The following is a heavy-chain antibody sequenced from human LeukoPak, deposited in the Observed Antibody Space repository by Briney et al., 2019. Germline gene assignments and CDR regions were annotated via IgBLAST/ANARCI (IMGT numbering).Heavy chain of an antibody. CDR3: TRRGVELAAIDVRNWFDP. CDR1: GGSISDSN. CDR2: ISFTGRT. D-gene: IGHD5-12*01. J-gene: IGHJ5*02. V-gene: IGHV4-59*08. Sequence: SETLSLICSVSGGSISDSNWGWIRQPPGKGLVWIGYISFTGRTRYNPSLNNRVTISLDTSRTQISLKMSSVTAADTAVYYCTRRGVELAAIDVRNWFDPWGQGTLVTVSS.